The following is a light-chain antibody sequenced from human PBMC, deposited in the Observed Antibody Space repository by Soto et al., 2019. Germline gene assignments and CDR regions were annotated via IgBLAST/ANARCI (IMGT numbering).Light chain of an antibody. CDR3: QQYNNLPWT. V-gene: IGKV3-15*01. CDR1: QSISGA. CDR2: GAS. J-gene: IGKJ1*01. Sequence: EIVMTQSPATLSVSPGGRATLSCRASQSISGALAWYQQKPGQAPRLLIYGASTRAPSFPAMFSGSGSGTDFTLTISIQQSEDFAVYYCQQYNNLPWTFGHGTQVEIK.